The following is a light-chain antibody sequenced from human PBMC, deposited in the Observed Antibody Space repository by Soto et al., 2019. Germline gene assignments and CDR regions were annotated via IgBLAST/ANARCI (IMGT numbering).Light chain of an antibody. V-gene: IGKV3-15*01. Sequence: EIVMTQSPATLPVSPGERATLSCRASQSIRTNLAWYQQKPGQAPRLLIYGASTRATGIPARFSGSGSGTEFTLTISSLQSEDFAVYYCQVYNTWPLIFGGGTKVEIK. CDR1: QSIRTN. CDR3: QVYNTWPLI. CDR2: GAS. J-gene: IGKJ4*01.